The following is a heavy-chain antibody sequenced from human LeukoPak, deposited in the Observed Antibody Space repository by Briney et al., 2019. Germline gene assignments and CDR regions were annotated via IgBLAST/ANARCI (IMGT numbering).Heavy chain of an antibody. V-gene: IGHV1-69*05. CDR1: GGTFSSYA. CDR2: IIPIFGTA. Sequence: SVKVSCKASGGTFSSYAISWVRQAPGQGLEWMGGIIPIFGTANYAQKFQGRVTITTDESTSTAYMELSSLRSEDTAVYYCARAGGAIGLYSYYLDYWGQGTLVTVSS. J-gene: IGHJ4*02. D-gene: IGHD4-23*01. CDR3: ARAGGAIGLYSYYLDY.